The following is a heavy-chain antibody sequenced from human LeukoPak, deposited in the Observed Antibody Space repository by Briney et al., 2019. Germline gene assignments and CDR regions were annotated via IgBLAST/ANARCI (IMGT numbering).Heavy chain of an antibody. D-gene: IGHD3-16*01. CDR3: TTATWGSLDY. Sequence: PGGSLRLSCAASGLTFSNAWMSGVRQAPGRGREWVGRIKSKTDGGTTEYAAPVKGRFTISRDDSKNTLYLQMNSLKTGETAVYYCTTATWGSLDYWGQGPLVTVSS. J-gene: IGHJ4*02. CDR1: GLTFSNAW. CDR2: IKSKTDGGTT. V-gene: IGHV3-15*01.